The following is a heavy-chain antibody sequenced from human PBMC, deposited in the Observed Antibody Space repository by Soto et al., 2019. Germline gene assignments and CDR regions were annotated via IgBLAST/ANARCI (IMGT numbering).Heavy chain of an antibody. CDR3: ASSIGYDSSGYLAY. CDR2: ISSSSSTI. CDR1: GFTFSSYS. J-gene: IGHJ4*01. D-gene: IGHD3-22*01. Sequence: HPGGSLRLSCAASGFTFSSYSMNWVRQAPGKGLEWVSYISSSSSTIYYADSVKGRFTISRDNAKNSLYLQMNSLRDEDTAVYYCASSIGYDSSGYLAYWGHGTLVTVSS. V-gene: IGHV3-48*02.